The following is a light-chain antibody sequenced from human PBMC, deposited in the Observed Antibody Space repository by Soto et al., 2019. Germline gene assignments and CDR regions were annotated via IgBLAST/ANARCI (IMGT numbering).Light chain of an antibody. CDR3: QHYGNSRT. CDR1: QTVSSY. J-gene: IGKJ1*01. Sequence: EIVLTQSPGTLSLSPGERATLSCRASQTVSSYLAWYQQKPGQAPRLLIYGASNRATGIPDRFSGSGSGTDFTLTISRQEPEDFAVYYCQHYGNSRTFGQGTKVEIK. CDR2: GAS. V-gene: IGKV3-20*01.